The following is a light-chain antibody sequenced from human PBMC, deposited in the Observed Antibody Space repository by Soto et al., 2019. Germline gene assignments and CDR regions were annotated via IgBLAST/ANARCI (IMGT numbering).Light chain of an antibody. J-gene: IGLJ2*01. V-gene: IGLV4-69*01. CDR2: LNSDGSH. CDR1: SGHSSYA. Sequence: QPVLTQSPSASASLGASVKLTCTLSSGHSSYAIAWHQQQPEKGPRYLMKLNSDGSHSKGDGIPDRFSGSSSGAERYLTISSLQSEDEAEYHCQTWGTGTYVVFGGGTKVTVL. CDR3: QTWGTGTYVV.